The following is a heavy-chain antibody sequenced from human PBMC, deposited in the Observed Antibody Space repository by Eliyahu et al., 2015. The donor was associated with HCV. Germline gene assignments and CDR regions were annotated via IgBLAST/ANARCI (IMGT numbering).Heavy chain of an antibody. D-gene: IGHD4-17*01. V-gene: IGHV4-31*03. CDR2: IYYSGGT. J-gene: IGHJ4*02. Sequence: QVQLQESGPGLVKPSQTLSLTCTVSGGSISSGGYYWSWIRQHPGKGLEWIGYIYYSGGTYYNPSLKSRVTISVDTSKNQFSLKLSSVTAADTAVYYCARTLYGDYAMEFRLVFDYWGQGTLVTVSS. CDR1: GGSISSGGYY. CDR3: ARTLYGDYAMEFRLVFDY.